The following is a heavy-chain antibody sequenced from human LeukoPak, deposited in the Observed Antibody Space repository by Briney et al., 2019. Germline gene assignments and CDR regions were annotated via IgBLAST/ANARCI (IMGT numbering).Heavy chain of an antibody. CDR3: ARVERWLQRAYYYGMDV. Sequence: GGSLRLSCAASRFTFSSYAMHWVRQAPGKGLEWVAVISYDGSNKYYADSVKGRFTISRDNSKNTLYLQMNSLRAEDTAVYYCARVERWLQRAYYYGMDVWGQGTTVTVSS. V-gene: IGHV3-30-3*01. CDR2: ISYDGSNK. CDR1: RFTFSSYA. J-gene: IGHJ6*02. D-gene: IGHD5-24*01.